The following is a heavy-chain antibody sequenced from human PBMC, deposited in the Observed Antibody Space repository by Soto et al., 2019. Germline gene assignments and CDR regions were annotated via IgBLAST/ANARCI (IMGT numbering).Heavy chain of an antibody. CDR2: INHSGST. CDR1: GGSFSGYY. V-gene: IGHV4-34*01. Sequence: SETLSLTCAVYGGSFSGYYWNWIRQPPGKGLEWIGEINHSGSTNYNPSLKSRVTISLDTSKYQFSLKLSSMTSAFTAVYYCARGYGRTFDYWGQGTLITIS. J-gene: IGHJ4*02. CDR3: ARGYGRTFDY. D-gene: IGHD1-1*01.